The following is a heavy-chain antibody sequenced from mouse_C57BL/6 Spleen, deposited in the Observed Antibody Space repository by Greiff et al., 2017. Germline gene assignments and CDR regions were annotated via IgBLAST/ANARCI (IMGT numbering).Heavy chain of an antibody. Sequence: QVQLQQSGAELVRPGASVTLSCKASGYTFTDYEMHWVKQTPVHGLEWIGAIDPETGGTAYNQKFKGKAILTADKSSSTAYMELRSLTSEDSAVYYCTRDYGNYLYFDVWGTGTTVTVSS. D-gene: IGHD2-1*01. V-gene: IGHV1-15*01. CDR2: IDPETGGT. J-gene: IGHJ1*03. CDR3: TRDYGNYLYFDV. CDR1: GYTFTDYE.